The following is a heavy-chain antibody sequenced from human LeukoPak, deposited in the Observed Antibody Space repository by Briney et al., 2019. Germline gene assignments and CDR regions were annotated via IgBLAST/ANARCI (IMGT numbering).Heavy chain of an antibody. J-gene: IGHJ1*01. D-gene: IGHD6-13*01. CDR3: ARAEYSSSWYGYFQY. Sequence: GGSLRLPCAASGFTFSTYAMHWVRQAPGKGLEWVAIISYDGKNKYDADSAKGRFTISRDNSKNTLYLQMSSLRTEDTAVYYCARAEYSSSWYGYFQYWGQGTLVTVSS. CDR2: ISYDGKNK. V-gene: IGHV3-30*04. CDR1: GFTFSTYA.